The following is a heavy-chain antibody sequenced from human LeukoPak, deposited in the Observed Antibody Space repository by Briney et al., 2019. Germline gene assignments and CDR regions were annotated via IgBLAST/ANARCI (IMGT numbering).Heavy chain of an antibody. J-gene: IGHJ3*02. CDR3: ARKGNLDDYGDYGAPPDDAFDI. V-gene: IGHV3-30-3*01. D-gene: IGHD4-17*01. CDR2: ISYDGSNK. Sequence: PGGSLRLSCAASGFTFSSYAMHWVRQAPGKGLEWVAVISYDGSNKYYADSVKGRFTISRDNSKNTLYLQMNSLRAEDTAVYYCARKGNLDDYGDYGAPPDDAFDIWGQGTMVTVSS. CDR1: GFTFSSYA.